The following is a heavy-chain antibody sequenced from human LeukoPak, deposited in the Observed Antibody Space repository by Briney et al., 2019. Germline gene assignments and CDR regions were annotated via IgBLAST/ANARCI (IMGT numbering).Heavy chain of an antibody. V-gene: IGHV3-7*05. Sequence: GGSLRLSCAASRFTFSNYWMNWVRQAPGKGLEWVANIKTDGSETYYVDSVKGRFTISRDNAKNSVYLQMNSLRAEDTAIYYCARTGKFDSWGQGTLVTVSA. CDR3: ARTGKFDS. CDR2: IKTDGSET. CDR1: RFTFSNYW. J-gene: IGHJ5*01.